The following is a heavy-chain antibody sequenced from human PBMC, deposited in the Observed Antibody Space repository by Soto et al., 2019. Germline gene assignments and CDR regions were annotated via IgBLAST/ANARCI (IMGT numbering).Heavy chain of an antibody. Sequence: DVLLVESGGGLVEPGGSLRLSCAASGFTFSKAFLSWVRQAPGKGLEWVGQIGGNTESGTTKYPAPVRGRFTISRDDSTDPMYLQMTTLKIEDTAVYYCAVSGGYANSHTWFDPWGQGTPVIVS. CDR3: AVSGGYANSHTWFDP. D-gene: IGHD2-15*01. V-gene: IGHV3-15*04. J-gene: IGHJ5*02. CDR1: GFTFSKAF. CDR2: IGGNTESGTT.